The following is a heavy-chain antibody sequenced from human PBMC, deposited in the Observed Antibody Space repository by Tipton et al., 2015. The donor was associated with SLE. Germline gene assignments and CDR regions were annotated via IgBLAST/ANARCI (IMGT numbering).Heavy chain of an antibody. J-gene: IGHJ6*02. CDR1: GGSISSYY. Sequence: TLSLTCTVSGGSISSYYWSWIRQPPGKGLEWIGYIYYRGSTNYNPSLKSRVTISVDTSKTQFSLKLSSVTAADTAVYYCARDGIPLPGYFYYGMDVWGQGTTVTVSS. D-gene: IGHD5-18*01. CDR2: IYYRGST. V-gene: IGHV4-59*12. CDR3: ARDGIPLPGYFYYGMDV.